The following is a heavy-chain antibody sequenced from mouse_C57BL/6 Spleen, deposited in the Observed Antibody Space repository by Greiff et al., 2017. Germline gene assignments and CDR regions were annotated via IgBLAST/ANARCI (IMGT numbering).Heavy chain of an antibody. CDR1: GYTFTDYY. CDR3: ARERGHYYGSSPGYFDY. J-gene: IGHJ2*01. Sequence: VQLQQSGAELVRPGASVKLSCKASGYTFTDYYINWVKQRPGQGLEWIARIYPGSGNTYYNEKFKGKATLTAEKSSSTAYMQLSSLTSEDSAVYFCARERGHYYGSSPGYFDYWGQGTTLTVSS. CDR2: IYPGSGNT. D-gene: IGHD1-1*01. V-gene: IGHV1-76*01.